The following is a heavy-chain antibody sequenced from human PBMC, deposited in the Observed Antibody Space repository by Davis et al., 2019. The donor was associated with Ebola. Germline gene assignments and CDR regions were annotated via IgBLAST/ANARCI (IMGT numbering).Heavy chain of an antibody. CDR3: ARGGGYSFDF. D-gene: IGHD4-11*01. CDR2: LYFRGST. V-gene: IGHV4-59*01. CDR1: GGSISTYY. Sequence: MPSETLSLTCTVSGGSISTYYWSWIRQPPGKGLEWIGYLYFRGSTTYNPSHKSRVSISVDTSKNQFSLKLNSVTSADTAVYYCARGGGYSFDFWGQGTLVTVSS. J-gene: IGHJ5*01.